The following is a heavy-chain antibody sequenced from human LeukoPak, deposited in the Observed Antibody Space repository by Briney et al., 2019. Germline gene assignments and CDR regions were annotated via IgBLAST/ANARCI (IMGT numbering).Heavy chain of an antibody. D-gene: IGHD3-10*01. CDR3: VYYYGSGSVEY. J-gene: IGHJ4*02. CDR1: GGSITSSNYY. CDR2: FYYSGST. Sequence: SETLSLTCTVSGGSITSSNYYWGWIRQPPGKGLEWIGSFYYSGSTNYNPSRKSRVTISIDTSKNQFSPKLSSVTAADTAVYYCVYYYGSGSVEYWGQGTLVTVSS. V-gene: IGHV4-39*01.